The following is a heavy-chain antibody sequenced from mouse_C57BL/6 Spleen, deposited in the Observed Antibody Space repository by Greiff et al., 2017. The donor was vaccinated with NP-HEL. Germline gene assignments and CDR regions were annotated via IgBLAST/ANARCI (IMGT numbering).Heavy chain of an antibody. CDR2: INPGSGGT. J-gene: IGHJ2*01. Sequence: QVQLKESGAELVRPGTSVKVSCKASGYAFTNYLIEWVKQRPGQGLEWIGVINPGSGGTNYNEKFKGKATLTADKSSSTAYMQLSSLTSEDSAVYFCARGSLDLYYFDYWGQGTTLTVSS. V-gene: IGHV1-54*01. CDR3: ARGSLDLYYFDY. CDR1: GYAFTNYL.